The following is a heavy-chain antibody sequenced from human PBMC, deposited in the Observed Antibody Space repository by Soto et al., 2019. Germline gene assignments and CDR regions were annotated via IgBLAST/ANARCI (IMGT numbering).Heavy chain of an antibody. CDR1: GFTFSSYA. CDR2: ISGSGGST. D-gene: IGHD6-13*01. Sequence: PGGSLRLPCAASGFTFSSYAMSWVRQAPGKGLEWVSAISGSGGSTYYADSVKGRFTISRDNSKNTLYLQMNSLRAEDTAVYYCAKENGYSSSWFEFDYWGQGTLVTVSS. V-gene: IGHV3-23*01. CDR3: AKENGYSSSWFEFDY. J-gene: IGHJ4*02.